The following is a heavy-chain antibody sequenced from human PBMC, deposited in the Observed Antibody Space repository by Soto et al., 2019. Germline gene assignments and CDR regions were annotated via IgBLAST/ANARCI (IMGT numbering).Heavy chain of an antibody. CDR1: GYTFTSYD. CDR3: ARGRYCGGDCYSRLSYYYYMDV. D-gene: IGHD2-21*01. Sequence: GASVKVSCXASGYTFTSYDINWVRQATGQGLEWMGWMNPNSGNTGYAQKFQGRVTMTRNTSISTAYMELSSLRSEDTAVYYCARGRYCGGDCYSRLSYYYYMDVWGKGTTVTVSS. CDR2: MNPNSGNT. V-gene: IGHV1-8*01. J-gene: IGHJ6*03.